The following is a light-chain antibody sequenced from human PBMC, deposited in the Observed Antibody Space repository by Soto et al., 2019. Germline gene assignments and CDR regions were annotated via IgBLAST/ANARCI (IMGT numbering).Light chain of an antibody. J-gene: IGKJ4*02. CDR1: QSVTSSY. CDR3: QPYGYGPT. CDR2: AAS. V-gene: IGKV3-20*01. Sequence: ELVLTQSPGTLALYPGERATLSCRASQSVTSSYLAWYPQKPGQAPRLLIYAASSRAPGLPDRFSVSGSGKAVNLTISRLEPGEFAVYCGQPYGYGPTVGGGTKVEIK.